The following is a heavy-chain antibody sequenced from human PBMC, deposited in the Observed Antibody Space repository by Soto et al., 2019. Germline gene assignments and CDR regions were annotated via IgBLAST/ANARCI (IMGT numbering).Heavy chain of an antibody. Sequence: QVQLVQSGAEVKKPGASVKVSCKASGYTFTSYVLHWVRQAPGQRPEWMGWINAGNGNTKYSQNFQGRVTISKNTSASTVYMELRSLKSEDTAAYYCARDRTYYGDYMGDYWGQGTLVAVSS. J-gene: IGHJ4*02. CDR3: ARDRTYYGDYMGDY. V-gene: IGHV1-3*01. CDR1: GYTFTSYV. CDR2: INAGNGNT. D-gene: IGHD4-17*01.